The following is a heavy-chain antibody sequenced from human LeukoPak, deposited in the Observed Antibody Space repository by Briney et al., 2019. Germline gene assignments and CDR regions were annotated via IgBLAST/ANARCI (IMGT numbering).Heavy chain of an antibody. V-gene: IGHV4-59*01. CDR3: ARARTRGNNWYFDY. CDR1: GDXISNYN. J-gene: IGHJ4*02. Sequence: SETLSLTCTVSGDXISNYNCNWIRRPPGKGREWLGYIYYRGNTNYNPSLKSRLTVSADTSKSQFSLRVSSVTAADTAVYYCARARTRGNNWYFDYWGQGTLVTVSS. D-gene: IGHD1-1*01. CDR2: IYYRGNT.